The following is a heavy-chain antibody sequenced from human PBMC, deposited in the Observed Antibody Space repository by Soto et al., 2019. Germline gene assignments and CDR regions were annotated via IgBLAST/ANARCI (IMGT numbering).Heavy chain of an antibody. D-gene: IGHD6-19*01. CDR1: GFTFSSYW. CDR2: IKHDGSGK. Sequence: EVQLVESGGGLVQPGGSLRLSCAASGFTFSSYWMSWVRQAPGKGLEWVANIKHDGSGKYDVDSVKGRFTISRDNAKNSLYLQMNSLRAEDTAVYYCARGRAVAGYYYYYYMDVWGKGTTVTVSS. J-gene: IGHJ6*03. V-gene: IGHV3-7*01. CDR3: ARGRAVAGYYYYYYMDV.